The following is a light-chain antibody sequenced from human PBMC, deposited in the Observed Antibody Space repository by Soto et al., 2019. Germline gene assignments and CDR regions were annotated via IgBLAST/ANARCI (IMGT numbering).Light chain of an antibody. V-gene: IGLV2-14*01. CDR2: DVS. CDR1: ISDVGGYKY. J-gene: IGLJ1*01. Sequence: QSALTHPASGSGSPGQAITISCTGTISDVGGYKYVSWYQQHPGKDPKLMIDDVSNQPSGVSNRFSGTKSGNTASLTISGRQAEDVSDYYCSSYTSRSNPYVCGPGTQVNVL. CDR3: SSYTSRSNPYV.